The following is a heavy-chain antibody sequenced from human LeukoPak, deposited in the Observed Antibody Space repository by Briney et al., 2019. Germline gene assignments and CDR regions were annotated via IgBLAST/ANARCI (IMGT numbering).Heavy chain of an antibody. CDR3: ARQGTDDWFGELSKSEYYFDY. J-gene: IGHJ4*02. V-gene: IGHV4-39*07. CDR2: IYYSGST. Sequence: PSETLSLTCTVSGGSISSSSYYWGWIRQPPGKGLEWIGSIYYSGSTYYNPSLKSRVTISVDTSKNQFSLKLSSVTAADTAVYYCARQGTDDWFGELSKSEYYFDYWGQGTLVTVSS. CDR1: GGSISSSSYY. D-gene: IGHD3-10*01.